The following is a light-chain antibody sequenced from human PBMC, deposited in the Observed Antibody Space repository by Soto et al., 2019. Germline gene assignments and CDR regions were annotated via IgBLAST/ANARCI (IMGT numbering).Light chain of an antibody. CDR2: EVS. CDR1: SSDVGGYKY. Sequence: QSVLTQPASVSGSPGQSITISCSGTSSDVGGYKYVSWYQQHPGKVPKLMIYEVSNRPSGVSNRFSGSKSGNTASLTLSGLQPEDEDEYYCSSYSRTSTAVVFGGGTKLTVL. V-gene: IGLV2-14*01. J-gene: IGLJ3*02. CDR3: SSYSRTSTAVV.